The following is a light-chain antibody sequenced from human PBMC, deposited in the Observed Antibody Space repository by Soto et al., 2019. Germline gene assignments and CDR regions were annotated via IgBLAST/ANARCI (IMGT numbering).Light chain of an antibody. CDR2: GAS. V-gene: IGKV3-15*01. J-gene: IGKJ1*01. Sequence: EIVMTQSPATLSVSPWERATLSCRASQSVSSNLAWYQQKPGQAPRLLIYGASSRATGIPVRFSGSGSGTEFTLTISSLQSEDFAVYYCQQYNNWPLTFGQGTKVDIK. CDR1: QSVSSN. CDR3: QQYNNWPLT.